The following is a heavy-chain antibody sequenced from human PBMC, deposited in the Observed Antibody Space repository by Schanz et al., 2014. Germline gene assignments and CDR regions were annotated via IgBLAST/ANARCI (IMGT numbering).Heavy chain of an antibody. V-gene: IGHV4-31*03. D-gene: IGHD6-25*01. CDR2: IDYRGNP. CDR3: ARVRPGFAIDP. J-gene: IGHJ5*02. Sequence: QLQLQESGPGLVKPSETLSLTCTVSGGSISGSSYHWGWTRQPPGKGLEWIGHIDYRGNPYYNESLKSRLTISLHASENQFSLQLTSVTAADTAVYYCARVRPGFAIDPWGQGTLVTVSS. CDR1: GGSISGSSYH.